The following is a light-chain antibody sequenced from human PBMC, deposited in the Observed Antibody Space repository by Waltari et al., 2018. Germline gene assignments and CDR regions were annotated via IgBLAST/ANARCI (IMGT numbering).Light chain of an antibody. CDR1: QDIREN. V-gene: IGKV1-33*01. Sequence: DIQMTQSPSSLSASVGGRVTITCQASQDIRENLNWFQQKPGKAPQVLIFDASKSQAVVPSSFSGSGSGTEFAFTISSLQPEAIGTYYCQQYASLPLTFGGGTTVEIK. CDR2: DAS. J-gene: IGKJ4*01. CDR3: QQYASLPLT.